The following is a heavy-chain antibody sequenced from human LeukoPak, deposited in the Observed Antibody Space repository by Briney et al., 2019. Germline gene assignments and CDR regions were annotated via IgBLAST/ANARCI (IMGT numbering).Heavy chain of an antibody. Sequence: SDTLSLTCTVSGGSIRSGGYYCSWIRQHPGKGLEWFGYIYYSGSTYYNPSLKSRVPISVDTFKNQFSLKLSSETAADTAVYYCARARDLTIFGVVNPGTLDYWGQGTLVTVSS. D-gene: IGHD3-3*01. CDR2: IYYSGST. V-gene: IGHV4-31*03. J-gene: IGHJ4*02. CDR3: ARARDLTIFGVVNPGTLDY. CDR1: GGSIRSGGYY.